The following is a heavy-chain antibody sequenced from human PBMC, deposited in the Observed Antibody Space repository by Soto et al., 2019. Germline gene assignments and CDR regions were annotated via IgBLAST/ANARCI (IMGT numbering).Heavy chain of an antibody. CDR1: GFSLRNERMR. CDR3: AGIRYNDSVLCTFDL. D-gene: IGHD1-1*01. CDR2: IFSNDEK. J-gene: IGHJ2*01. Sequence: QVTLKESGPVLVKPTETLTLTCSVSGFSLRNERMRVSWIRQPPGKALEWLAHIFSNDEKSYSTSPKSRLTISKDTSNSRLLLTLTNTDLVDTAPYHCAGIRYNDSVLCTFDLWGRGTLVTVSS. V-gene: IGHV2-26*01.